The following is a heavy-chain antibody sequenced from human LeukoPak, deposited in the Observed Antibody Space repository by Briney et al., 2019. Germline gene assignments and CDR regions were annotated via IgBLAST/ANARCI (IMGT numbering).Heavy chain of an antibody. CDR3: ARVADRAAGLLFAFDM. CDR1: GYTFTGYY. D-gene: IGHD6-13*01. J-gene: IGHJ3*02. V-gene: IGHV1-2*02. CDR2: INPKSGGT. Sequence: ASVNVSCKASGYTFTGYYMHWVRQAPGQGLEWMGWINPKSGGTNYAQKFQGRVTMTRDTSISTAYMELSRLTSDDTAVYYCARVADRAAGLLFAFDMWGQGTMVTVSS.